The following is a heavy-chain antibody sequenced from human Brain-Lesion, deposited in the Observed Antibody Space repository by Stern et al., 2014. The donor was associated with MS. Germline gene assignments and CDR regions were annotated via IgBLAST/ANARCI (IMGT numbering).Heavy chain of an antibody. CDR1: GFTFSQAW. J-gene: IGHJ4*02. CDR2: IKSRTDGGTA. V-gene: IGHV3-15*01. D-gene: IGHD1-1*01. CDR3: VAGAQLWL. Sequence: VQLVQSGGGLVKSGGSLRLSCAASGFTFSQAWMGWVRQVPGKGLAWVGHIKSRTDGGTANYAASVKDRFTVSRDNSANMLYLQMNSLTIEDTAVYYCVAGAQLWLWGQGTLVTVSS.